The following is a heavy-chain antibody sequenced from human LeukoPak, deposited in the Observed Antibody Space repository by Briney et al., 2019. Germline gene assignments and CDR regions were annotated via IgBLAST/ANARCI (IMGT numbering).Heavy chain of an antibody. D-gene: IGHD2-15*01. CDR1: GGSISSGGYF. CDR2: IYHAGST. Sequence: SETLSLTCTVSGGSISSGGYFWSWIRQHPGKGLEWIAHIYHAGSTHDNPSLRGRVAISLDTSANQFSLRLSSVTAADTAVYFCARATHYSASTGGPYMDVWGQGTTATVSS. V-gene: IGHV4-31*03. CDR3: ARATHYSASTGGPYMDV. J-gene: IGHJ6*03.